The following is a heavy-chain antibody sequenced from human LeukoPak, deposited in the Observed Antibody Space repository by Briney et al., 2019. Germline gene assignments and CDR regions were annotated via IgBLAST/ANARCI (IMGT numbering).Heavy chain of an antibody. Sequence: VGSLRLSCATSGLTFSNYGMHWVRQAPGKGLEWVAVISYDGSNKYYADSVRGRFTISRDNSKNTLYLQMNSLRAEDTAVYYCARDRGAVAGQYFDYWGQGTLVTVSS. V-gene: IGHV3-30*03. CDR1: GLTFSNYG. J-gene: IGHJ4*02. CDR3: ARDRGAVAGQYFDY. D-gene: IGHD6-19*01. CDR2: ISYDGSNK.